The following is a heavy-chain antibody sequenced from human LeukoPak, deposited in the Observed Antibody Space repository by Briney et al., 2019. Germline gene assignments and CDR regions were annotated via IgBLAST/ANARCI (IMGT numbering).Heavy chain of an antibody. J-gene: IGHJ2*01. D-gene: IGHD3-10*01. V-gene: IGHV7-4-1*02. CDR3: ARTQNVLLWFGESRYFDL. Sequence: ASVKVSCKASGYTFTSYAMNWVRQAPGQGLEWMGWINTNTGNPTYAQGFTGRFVFSLDTSVSTAYLQISGLKAEDTAVYYCARTQNVLLWFGESRYFDLWGRGTLVTVSS. CDR1: GYTFTSYA. CDR2: INTNTGNP.